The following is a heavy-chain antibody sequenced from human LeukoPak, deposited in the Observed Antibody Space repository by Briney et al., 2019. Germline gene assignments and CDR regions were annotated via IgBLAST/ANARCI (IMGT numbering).Heavy chain of an antibody. J-gene: IGHJ4*02. V-gene: IGHV5-51*01. CDR1: GYSFTSYW. Sequence: GESLKISCKGSGYSFTSYWIGWVRQMPGKGLEWMGIIYPADSDTRYSPSFQGQVTISADKSISTAYLQWSSLKASDTAMYYCAKRTSTNFGELPNPHFDYWGQGTLVTVSS. D-gene: IGHD3-10*01. CDR3: AKRTSTNFGELPNPHFDY. CDR2: IYPADSDT.